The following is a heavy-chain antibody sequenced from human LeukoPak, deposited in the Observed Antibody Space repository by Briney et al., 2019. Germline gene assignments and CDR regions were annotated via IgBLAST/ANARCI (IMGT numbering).Heavy chain of an antibody. CDR1: GFTFSSYS. J-gene: IGHJ6*02. D-gene: IGHD6-13*01. Sequence: GGSLRLSCVASGFTFSSYSMNWVRQAPGKGLEWVSYISTSSSTIYYADSVKGRFTISRDNAKNSLYLQMNSLRAEDTAVYYCAKEEGSSWSEDYGMDVWGQGTTVTVSS. CDR2: ISTSSSTI. CDR3: AKEEGSSWSEDYGMDV. V-gene: IGHV3-48*01.